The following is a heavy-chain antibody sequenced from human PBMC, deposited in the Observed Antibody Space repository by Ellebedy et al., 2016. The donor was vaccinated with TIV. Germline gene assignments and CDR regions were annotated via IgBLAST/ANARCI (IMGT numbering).Heavy chain of an antibody. CDR3: AIPLDSSGWYGYY. V-gene: IGHV5-51*01. CDR2: IYPGDSDT. J-gene: IGHJ4*02. D-gene: IGHD6-19*01. Sequence: GGSLRLSCKGSGYTFTSYWIGWVRQMPGKGLEWMGIIYPGDSDTRYSPSFQGQVTISADKSISTAYLQWSSLKASDTAMYYCAIPLDSSGWYGYYWGQGTLVTVSS. CDR1: GYTFTSYW.